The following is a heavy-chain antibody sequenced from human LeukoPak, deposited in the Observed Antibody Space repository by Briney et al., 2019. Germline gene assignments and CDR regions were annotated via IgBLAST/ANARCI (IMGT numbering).Heavy chain of an antibody. Sequence: SETLSLTCTVSGASISSSTYYWSWIRQPPGKGLEWIGEINHSGSTNYNPSLKSRVTISVDTSKNQFSLKLSSVTAADTAVYYCARGRGSGWYYGVFDYWGQGTLVTVSS. J-gene: IGHJ4*02. V-gene: IGHV4-39*07. CDR1: GASISSSTYY. CDR3: ARGRGSGWYYGVFDY. CDR2: INHSGST. D-gene: IGHD6-19*01.